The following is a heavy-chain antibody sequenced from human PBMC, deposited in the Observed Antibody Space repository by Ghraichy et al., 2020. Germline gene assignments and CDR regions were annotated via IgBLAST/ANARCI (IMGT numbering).Heavy chain of an antibody. CDR2: IRSKAYGGTT. CDR3: TRETGGASDY. V-gene: IGHV3-49*03. Sequence: GGSLRLSCTASGFTFGDYALTWFRQAPGKGLEWVAFIRSKAYGGTTEYAASVKGRFTISRDDSKSIAYLQMNSLKTEDTAVYYCTRETGGASDYWGQGTLVTVSS. J-gene: IGHJ4*02. CDR1: GFTFGDYA. D-gene: IGHD1-14*01.